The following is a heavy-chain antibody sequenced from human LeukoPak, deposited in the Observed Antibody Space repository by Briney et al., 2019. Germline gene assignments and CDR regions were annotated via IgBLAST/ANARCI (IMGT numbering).Heavy chain of an antibody. J-gene: IGHJ4*02. Sequence: SETLSLACTVSGGSISSYYWSWIGQPPGKGLEWIGYIYYSGSTNYNPSLKSRVTISVDTSKNQFSLKLSSVTAADTAVYYCARHRGGTGYYDSSGYFDYWGQGTLVTVSS. CDR3: ARHRGGTGYYDSSGYFDY. CDR1: GGSISSYY. V-gene: IGHV4-59*08. D-gene: IGHD3-22*01. CDR2: IYYSGST.